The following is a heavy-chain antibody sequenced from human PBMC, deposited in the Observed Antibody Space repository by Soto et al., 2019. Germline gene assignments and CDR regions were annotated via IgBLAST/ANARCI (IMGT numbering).Heavy chain of an antibody. CDR1: GGSISSGGYY. Sequence: QVQLQESGPGLVKPSQTLSLTCTVSGGSISSGGYYWSWIRQHPGKGLEWIGYIYYSGRTYYNPSLKRRVTLSVDTSKNQFSLKLSSVTAADTAVYYCARARVYHRRYYYYYMDVWGKGTTVTVSS. CDR3: ARARVYHRRYYYYYMDV. V-gene: IGHV4-31*03. CDR2: IYYSGRT. D-gene: IGHD2-2*01. J-gene: IGHJ6*03.